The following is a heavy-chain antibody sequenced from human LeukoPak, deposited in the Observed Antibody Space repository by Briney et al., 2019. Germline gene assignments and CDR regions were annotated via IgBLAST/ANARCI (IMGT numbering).Heavy chain of an antibody. J-gene: IGHJ4*02. D-gene: IGHD3-22*01. V-gene: IGHV3-30*18. CDR3: AKGGYDSSGYHWSSVCDY. CDR2: ISYDGSNK. CDR1: GFTFSSYG. Sequence: PGGSLRLSCAASGFTFSSYGMHWVRQAPGKGLEWVAVISYDGSNKYYADSVKGRFTISRDNSKNTLYLQMNSLRAEDTAVYYCAKGGYDSSGYHWSSVCDYWGQGTLVTVSS.